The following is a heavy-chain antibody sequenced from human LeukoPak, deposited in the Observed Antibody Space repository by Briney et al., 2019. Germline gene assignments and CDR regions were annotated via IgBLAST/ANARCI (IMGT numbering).Heavy chain of an antibody. CDR3: ARVRDGYDPLFDY. CDR1: GGSISSSSYY. D-gene: IGHD5-24*01. CDR2: IYYSGST. J-gene: IGHJ4*02. V-gene: IGHV4-39*07. Sequence: SETLSLTCTVSGGSISSSSYYWGWIRQPPGKGLEWIGSIYYSGSTYYNPSLKRRVTISVDTSKNQFSLKLSSVTAADTAVYYCARVRDGYDPLFDYWGQGTLVTVSS.